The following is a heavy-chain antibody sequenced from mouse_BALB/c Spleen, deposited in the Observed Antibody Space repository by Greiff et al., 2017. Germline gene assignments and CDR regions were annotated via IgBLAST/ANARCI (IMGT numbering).Heavy chain of an antibody. J-gene: IGHJ2*01. CDR3: TRKGQLGLYFDY. Sequence: VQLQQSGTVLARPGASVKMSCKASGYSFTSYWMHWVKQRPGQGLEWIGAIYPGNSDTSYNQKFKGKAKLTAVTSASTAYMELSSLTNEDSAVYNCTRKGQLGLYFDYWGQGTTLTVSA. D-gene: IGHD4-1*02. CDR1: GYSFTSYW. CDR2: IYPGNSDT. V-gene: IGHV1-5*01.